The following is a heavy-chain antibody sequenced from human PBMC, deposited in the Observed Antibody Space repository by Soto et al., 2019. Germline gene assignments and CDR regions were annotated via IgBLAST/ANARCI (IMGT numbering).Heavy chain of an antibody. V-gene: IGHV3-30*18. CDR1: GFTFRSND. D-gene: IGHD6-19*01. Sequence: QVQLVEPGGGVFQPGRSLRLSCAASGFTFRSNDMHWVRQAPGTGLEWVAGISYDGGNKHYADAVKGRFTISRDNSKNTLYRQMNSLSAEDTSVYFCAKRDCSGWCYFEYWGQGTLVTVSS. CDR3: AKRDCSGWCYFEY. CDR2: ISYDGGNK. J-gene: IGHJ4*02.